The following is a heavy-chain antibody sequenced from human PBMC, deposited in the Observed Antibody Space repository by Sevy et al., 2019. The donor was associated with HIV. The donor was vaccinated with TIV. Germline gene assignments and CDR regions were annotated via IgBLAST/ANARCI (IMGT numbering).Heavy chain of an antibody. CDR1: GDTFGNYA. D-gene: IGHD1-1*01. CDR2: IIPDFGSA. Sequence: ASVKVSCKASGDTFGNYAIAWVPQAPGQGLEWMGGIIPDFGSANSAQKFQDRVTITADVSTSTAYMELRSLRSEDTAVYYCARSNPDGYNYSYYYGMDVWGQGTTVTVSS. CDR3: ARSNPDGYNYSYYYGMDV. V-gene: IGHV1-69*13. J-gene: IGHJ6*02.